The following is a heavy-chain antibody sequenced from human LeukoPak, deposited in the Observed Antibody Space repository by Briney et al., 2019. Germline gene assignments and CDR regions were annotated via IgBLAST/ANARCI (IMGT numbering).Heavy chain of an antibody. CDR2: ISSSSSYI. V-gene: IGHV3-21*01. CDR3: ARGAAGTRDYYYGMDV. J-gene: IGHJ6*02. Sequence: GGSLRLSCAASGFTFSSYSMNWVRQAPVKGLEWVSSISSSSSYIYYADSVKGRFTISRDNAKNSLYLQMNSLRAEDTAVYYCARGAAGTRDYYYGMDVWGQGTTVTVSS. D-gene: IGHD6-13*01. CDR1: GFTFSSYS.